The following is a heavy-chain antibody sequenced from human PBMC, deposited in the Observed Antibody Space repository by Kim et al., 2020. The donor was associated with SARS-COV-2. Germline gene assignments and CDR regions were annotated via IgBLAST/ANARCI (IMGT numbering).Heavy chain of an antibody. Sequence: GGSLRLSCAASGFSFSNFAMSWVRQAPGKGLEWVSVIAANSERTDYAVSVRGRFTISRDNSRNMMYLQMNALRAEDAAIYYCAREYNYDFHYDYWGQGTLVTLSS. V-gene: IGHV3-23*01. D-gene: IGHD3-16*01. CDR3: AREYNYDFHYDY. CDR1: GFSFSNFA. CDR2: IAANSERT. J-gene: IGHJ4*02.